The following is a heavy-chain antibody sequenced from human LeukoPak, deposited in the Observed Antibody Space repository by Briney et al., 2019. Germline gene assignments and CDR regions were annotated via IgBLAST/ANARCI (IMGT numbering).Heavy chain of an antibody. CDR2: ISGSGGST. Sequence: PGGSLRLSCAASGFTFSSYAMSWLRQAPGKGLEWVSAISGSGGSTYYADSVKGRFTISRDNSKNTLYLQMNSLRAEDTAVYYCAKAFGGVPAAISFDYWGQGTLVTVSS. V-gene: IGHV3-23*01. CDR1: GFTFSSYA. D-gene: IGHD2-2*02. CDR3: AKAFGGVPAAISFDY. J-gene: IGHJ4*02.